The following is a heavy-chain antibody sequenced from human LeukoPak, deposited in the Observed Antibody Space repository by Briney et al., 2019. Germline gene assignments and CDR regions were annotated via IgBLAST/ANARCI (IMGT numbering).Heavy chain of an antibody. CDR2: INHSGST. D-gene: IGHD2-2*01. V-gene: IGHV4-34*01. Sequence: KPSGTLSLTCAVYGGSFSGYYWSWIRQPPGKGLEWIGEINHSGSTNYNPSLKSRVTISVDTSKNQFSLKLSSVTAADTAVYYCARGGRYCSSTSCYPLLIAAAKGNYYYYYGMDVWGQGTTVTVSS. CDR1: GGSFSGYY. J-gene: IGHJ6*02. CDR3: ARGGRYCSSTSCYPLLIAAAKGNYYYYYGMDV.